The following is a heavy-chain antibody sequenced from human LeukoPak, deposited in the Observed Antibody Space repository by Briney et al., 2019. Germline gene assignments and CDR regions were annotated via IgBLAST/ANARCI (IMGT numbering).Heavy chain of an antibody. CDR1: GYTFTIYY. Sequence: ASVNVSFKASGYTFTIYYMHWVRQAPGQGLEWMGIINPSGGSTSYAQKFQRRVTMTRYTSTSTVYMELSSLRSEDTAVYYCARTDPGYCGGGSCYPPDYWGQGTLVTVSS. D-gene: IGHD2-15*01. V-gene: IGHV1-46*01. CDR2: INPSGGST. J-gene: IGHJ4*02. CDR3: ARTDPGYCGGGSCYPPDY.